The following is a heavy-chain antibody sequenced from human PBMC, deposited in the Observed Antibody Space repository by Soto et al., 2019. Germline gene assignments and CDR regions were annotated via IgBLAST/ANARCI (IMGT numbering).Heavy chain of an antibody. J-gene: IGHJ6*02. V-gene: IGHV3-48*02. CDR2: ISSRSYTI. CDR1: GFSFSTYS. Sequence: EVQLVESGGGLVQPGGSLRLSCAASGFSFSTYSMNWVRQAPGKGLEWVSYISSRSYTIYYIDSVKGRFTISRDNAKSPLYLQMNSRRDEDTAVYYCARGGSSSDNGMDVWGQGTTVPVSS. D-gene: IGHD6-6*01. CDR3: ARGGSSSDNGMDV.